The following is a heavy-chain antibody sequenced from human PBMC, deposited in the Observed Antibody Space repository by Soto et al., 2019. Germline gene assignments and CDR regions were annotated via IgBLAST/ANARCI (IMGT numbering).Heavy chain of an antibody. Sequence: GESLKISCKGSGYSFTSYWISWVRQMPGKGLEWMGRIDPSDSYTNYSPSFQGHVTISADKSISTAYLQWSSLKASDAAMYYCARLHQLVGVANYYYYGMDVWGQGTTVTVSS. J-gene: IGHJ6*02. D-gene: IGHD6-6*01. V-gene: IGHV5-10-1*01. CDR2: IDPSDSYT. CDR3: ARLHQLVGVANYYYYGMDV. CDR1: GYSFTSYW.